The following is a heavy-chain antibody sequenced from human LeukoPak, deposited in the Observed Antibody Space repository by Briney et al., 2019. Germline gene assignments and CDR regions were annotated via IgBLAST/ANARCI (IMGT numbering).Heavy chain of an antibody. J-gene: IGHJ4*02. V-gene: IGHV4-34*01. D-gene: IGHD6-13*01. Sequence: SETLSLTCAVYGGSFSGYYWSWIRQPPGKGLEWIGEINHSGSTNYNPSLKSRVTISVDTSKNQFSLKLSSVTAADTAVYYCASADRDSSSWYYFDYWGQGTLVTVSS. CDR2: INHSGST. CDR1: GGSFSGYY. CDR3: ASADRDSSSWYYFDY.